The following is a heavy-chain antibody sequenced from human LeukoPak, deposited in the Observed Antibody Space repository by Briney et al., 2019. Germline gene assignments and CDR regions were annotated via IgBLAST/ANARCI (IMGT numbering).Heavy chain of an antibody. CDR3: ARTPVTVIRGVIDDGMDV. J-gene: IGHJ6*02. CDR2: INPNTGRT. V-gene: IGHV1-2*02. D-gene: IGHD3-10*01. Sequence: ASVTVSFKPSGYTFTDYYLHWVRQAPGQGLEGMGWINPNTGRTNYAQNFQGRVTMTRDTSVSTAYMDLSRLGSDDTAVYYCARTPVTVIRGVIDDGMDVWGQGTTVTVCS. CDR1: GYTFTDYY.